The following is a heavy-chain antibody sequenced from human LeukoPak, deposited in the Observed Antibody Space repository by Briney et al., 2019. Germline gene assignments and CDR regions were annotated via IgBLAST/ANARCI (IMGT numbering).Heavy chain of an antibody. V-gene: IGHV3-21*04. CDR2: ISSSSSYI. Sequence: GGTLRLSCAASGFTFSNYGMSWVRQAPGKGLEWVSSISSSSSYIYYADSVKGRFTISRDNAKNSLYLQMNSLRAEDTAVYYCAKDTASSWWYFDLWGRGTLVTVSS. CDR3: AKDTASSWWYFDL. CDR1: GFTFSNYG. J-gene: IGHJ2*01. D-gene: IGHD5-18*01.